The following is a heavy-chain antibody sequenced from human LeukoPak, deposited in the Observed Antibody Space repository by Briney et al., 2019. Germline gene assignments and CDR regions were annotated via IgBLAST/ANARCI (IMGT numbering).Heavy chain of an antibody. V-gene: IGHV3-23*01. D-gene: IGHD6-19*01. Sequence: TGGSLRLSCAASGVTLSSHAMSWVRQAPGKGLEWGSAISGSGGSTYYADSVKGRFTISRDNSKNTLYLQMNSLRAEDTAVYYCAKDGWYAEYFQHWGQGTLVIVSS. CDR3: AKDGWYAEYFQH. CDR1: GVTLSSHA. CDR2: ISGSGGST. J-gene: IGHJ1*01.